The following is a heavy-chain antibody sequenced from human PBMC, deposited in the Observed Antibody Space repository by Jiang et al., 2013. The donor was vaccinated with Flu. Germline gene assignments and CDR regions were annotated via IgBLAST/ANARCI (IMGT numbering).Heavy chain of an antibody. D-gene: IGHD2/OR15-2a*01. V-gene: IGHV4-4*09. CDR2: VYRTGNT. Sequence: GLVKPSETLSLTCSVSDFSISGDYWSWIRQPPGKGLEWMGYVYRTGNTNYNPSLSSRVTISIDTSKGRFSLNLTSVTAADTAVYFCARSTYRFGPFHNWGRGVLVVVSS. CDR3: ARSTYRFGPFHN. CDR1: DFSISGDY. J-gene: IGHJ4*02.